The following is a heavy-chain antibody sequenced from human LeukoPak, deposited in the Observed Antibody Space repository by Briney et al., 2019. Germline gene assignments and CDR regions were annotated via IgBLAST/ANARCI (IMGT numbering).Heavy chain of an antibody. D-gene: IGHD4-11*01. CDR2: INPNSGGT. J-gene: IGHJ3*02. Sequence: ASVKVSCKASGYTFTGYYMHWVRQAPGQGLEWMGWINPNSGGTNYAQKFQGRVTMTRDTSISTAYMELSSLRSEDTAVYYCARGLDDYYAFDIWGQGTMVTVSS. V-gene: IGHV1-2*02. CDR1: GYTFTGYY. CDR3: ARGLDDYYAFDI.